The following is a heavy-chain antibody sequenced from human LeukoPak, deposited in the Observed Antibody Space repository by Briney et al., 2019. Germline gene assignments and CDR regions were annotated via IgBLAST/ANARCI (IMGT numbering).Heavy chain of an antibody. CDR2: IYYSGST. J-gene: IGHJ3*02. CDR3: ARGCSSTSCYVKAFDI. D-gene: IGHD2-2*01. V-gene: IGHV4-59*01. CDR1: GGSISSYY. Sequence: PSETLSLTCTVSGGSISSYYWSWIRQPPGKGLEWVGYIYYSGSTNYNPSLTSRATISVDTSKNQFSLKLSSVTAAETAVYYCARGCSSTSCYVKAFDIWGQGTMVTGSS.